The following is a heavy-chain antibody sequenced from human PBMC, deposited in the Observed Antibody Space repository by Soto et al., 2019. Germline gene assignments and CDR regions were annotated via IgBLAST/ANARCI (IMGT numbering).Heavy chain of an antibody. Sequence: SVTLSLTCTASGGSMSRYYWRWIRQPAWEGLERIGRIYTSGSTNSTPSLKSRVTMSVDTSINLFSLMLSFVTAADAAVYYCAIEWDYYGRKWLDTLCQGTLVDVSS. CDR2: IYTSGST. CDR1: GGSMSRYY. CDR3: AIEWDYYGRKWLDT. V-gene: IGHV4-4*07. J-gene: IGHJ5*02. D-gene: IGHD3-10*01.